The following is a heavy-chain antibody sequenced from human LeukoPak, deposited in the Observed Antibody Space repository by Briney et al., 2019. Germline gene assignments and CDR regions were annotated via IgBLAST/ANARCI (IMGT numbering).Heavy chain of an antibody. CDR3: ARQYGNYYFDY. V-gene: IGHV3-53*01. Sequence: GGSLRLSCAASGFTVSSNYMRWVRQAPGKGLEWVSVIYSGGDTHYADSVRGRFTVSRDNSKNTLNLQMNNLRAEDTAVYYCARQYGNYYFDYWGQGTLVTVSS. D-gene: IGHD1-14*01. CDR1: GFTVSSNY. CDR2: IYSGGDT. J-gene: IGHJ4*02.